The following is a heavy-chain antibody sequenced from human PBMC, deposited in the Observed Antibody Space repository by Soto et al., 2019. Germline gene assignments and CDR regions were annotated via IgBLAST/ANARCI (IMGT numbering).Heavy chain of an antibody. CDR1: GFTFSSYG. Sequence: PGGSLRLSCAASGFTFSSYGMHWVRQAPGKGLEWVAVIWYDGSNKYYADSVKGRLTISRDNSKNTLYLQMNSLRAEDTAVYYCARDGRVVVAATRRGAFDIWGQGTMVTVSS. D-gene: IGHD2-15*01. CDR2: IWYDGSNK. J-gene: IGHJ3*02. CDR3: ARDGRVVVAATRRGAFDI. V-gene: IGHV3-33*01.